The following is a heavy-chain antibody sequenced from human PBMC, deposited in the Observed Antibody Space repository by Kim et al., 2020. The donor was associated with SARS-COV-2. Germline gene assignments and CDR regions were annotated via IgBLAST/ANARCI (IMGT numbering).Heavy chain of an antibody. Sequence: DGSTTIYADSVKGRFTISRDNARNTLYLQMNSLRAEDTAIYYCARSCDHWGQGTLVTVSS. V-gene: IGHV3-74*01. J-gene: IGHJ4*02. CDR2: DGSTT. CDR3: ARSCDH.